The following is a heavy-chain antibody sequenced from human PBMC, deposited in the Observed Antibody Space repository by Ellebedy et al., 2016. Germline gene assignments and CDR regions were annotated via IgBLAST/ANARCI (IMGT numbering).Heavy chain of an antibody. CDR1: GGSFSGYY. V-gene: IGHV4-34*01. Sequence: SETLSLTCAAYGGSFSGYYWTWIRQPPGKGLEWIGEINHSGSTNYNPSLKSRVTISVDTSKNQFSLKLSSVTAADTAVYYCARGRSISMVRGGWFDPWGQGTLVTVSS. CDR2: INHSGST. CDR3: ARGRSISMVRGGWFDP. J-gene: IGHJ5*02. D-gene: IGHD3-10*01.